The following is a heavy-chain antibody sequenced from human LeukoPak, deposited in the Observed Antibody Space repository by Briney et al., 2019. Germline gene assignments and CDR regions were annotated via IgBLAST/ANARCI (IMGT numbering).Heavy chain of an antibody. J-gene: IGHJ6*03. Sequence: SETLSLTCTVSGDSITGYYWGWIRQPPGKGLEWIGNIYYTGNTYYNASLKSRVTISVDTSKNQFSLKLSSVTAADTAVYYCARDPYSDSYVDYYYYYYMDVWGKGTTVTISS. V-gene: IGHV4-39*07. D-gene: IGHD1-26*01. CDR3: ARDPYSDSYVDYYYYYYMDV. CDR1: GDSITGYY. CDR2: IYYTGNT.